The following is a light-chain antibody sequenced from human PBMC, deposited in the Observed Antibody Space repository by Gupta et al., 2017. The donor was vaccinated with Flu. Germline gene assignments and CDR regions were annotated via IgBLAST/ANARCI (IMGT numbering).Light chain of an antibody. V-gene: IGKV1-8*01. CDR3: QQYYSYPFS. CDR1: QDIRRY. J-gene: IGKJ4*01. Sequence: PSSLSASTGDRVTITCRASQDIRRYLAWYQQKPGQAPKLLIYGASTLQSGAPSRFSGSGSGTDFTLTVTYLQSEDFATYYCQQYYSYPFSFGGGTKVEV. CDR2: GAS.